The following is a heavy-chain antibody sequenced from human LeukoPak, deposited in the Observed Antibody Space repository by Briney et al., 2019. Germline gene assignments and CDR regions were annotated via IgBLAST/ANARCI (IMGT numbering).Heavy chain of an antibody. J-gene: IGHJ4*02. CDR3: ARLEGNWNPFDY. D-gene: IGHD1-1*01. Sequence: GGSLRLSCAASGFTFSSYAMSWVRQAPGKGLEWVSSISGSGGSTYYADSVKGRFTISRDNSKNTLYLQMNSLRAEDTAVYYCARLEGNWNPFDYWGQGTPVTVSS. CDR2: ISGSGGST. V-gene: IGHV3-23*01. CDR1: GFTFSSYA.